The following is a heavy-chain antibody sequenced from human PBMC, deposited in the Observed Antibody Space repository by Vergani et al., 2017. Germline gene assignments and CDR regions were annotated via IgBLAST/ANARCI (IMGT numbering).Heavy chain of an antibody. CDR3: ARVRIFGVVIIRTLFDY. D-gene: IGHD3-3*01. CDR2: IYYSGST. J-gene: IGHJ4*02. CDR1: GGSVSSGSYY. V-gene: IGHV4-61*10. Sequence: QVQLQESGPGLVKPSETLSLTCTVSGGSVSSGSYYWSWIRQPAGKGLEWIGYIYYSGSTNYNPSLKSRVTISVDTSTNQCSLKLSAVTAADTAVYYCARVRIFGVVIIRTLFDYWGQGTLVTVSS.